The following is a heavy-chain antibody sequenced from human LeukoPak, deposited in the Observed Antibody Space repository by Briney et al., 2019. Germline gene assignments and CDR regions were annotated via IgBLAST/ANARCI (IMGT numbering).Heavy chain of an antibody. CDR3: ARYYGDYVGWFDP. CDR1: GFTFSSYE. J-gene: IGHJ5*02. D-gene: IGHD4-17*01. V-gene: IGHV3-48*03. CDR2: ISSSGSTI. Sequence: GGSLRLSCAASGFTFSSYEMNWVRQAPGKGLEWVSYISSSGSTIYYADSVKGRFTISRDNAKNSLYLQMNSLRAEDTAVYYCARYYGDYVGWFDPWGQGTLVTVSS.